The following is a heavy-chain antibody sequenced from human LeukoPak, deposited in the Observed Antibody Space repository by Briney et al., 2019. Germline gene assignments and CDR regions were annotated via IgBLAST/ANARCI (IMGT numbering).Heavy chain of an antibody. Sequence: PGGSLRLSCAASGFTLSTFWMSWVHQAPGKGLEWVANINQDGSQTYYVDSVKGRFTISRDNAKNSLYLQMNSLRVEDTAVYYCARKNGLDSWGQGTLVIVSS. CDR1: GFTLSTFW. J-gene: IGHJ4*02. CDR2: INQDGSQT. CDR3: ARKNGLDS. V-gene: IGHV3-7*01.